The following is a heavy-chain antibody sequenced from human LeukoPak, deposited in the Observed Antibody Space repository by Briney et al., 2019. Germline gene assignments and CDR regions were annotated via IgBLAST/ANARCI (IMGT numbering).Heavy chain of an antibody. J-gene: IGHJ4*02. CDR2: IRYDGSNK. CDR1: GFTFSSYG. CDR3: AKDRSPYYYGSGTLGY. D-gene: IGHD3-10*01. V-gene: IGHV3-30*02. Sequence: GGSLRLSCAASGFTFSSYGMHWVRQAPGKGLEWVALIRYDGSNKYYADSVKGRFTISRDNSKNTLYLQMNSLRAEDTAVYYCAKDRSPYYYGSGTLGYWGQGTLVTVSS.